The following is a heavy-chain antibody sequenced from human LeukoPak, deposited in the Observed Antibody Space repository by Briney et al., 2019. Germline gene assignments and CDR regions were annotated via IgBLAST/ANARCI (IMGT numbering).Heavy chain of an antibody. CDR3: ARVGPWCFDL. Sequence: PSETLSLTCSVSGGSISTYYWSWIRQPPGKGLEWIGYIDYSGSINYNPSLKSRVSISVDTSKKQFSLKLSSVTAADTAVYYCARVGPWCFDLWGRGTLVTVSS. V-gene: IGHV4-59*01. CDR1: GGSISTYY. J-gene: IGHJ2*01. CDR2: IDYSGSI.